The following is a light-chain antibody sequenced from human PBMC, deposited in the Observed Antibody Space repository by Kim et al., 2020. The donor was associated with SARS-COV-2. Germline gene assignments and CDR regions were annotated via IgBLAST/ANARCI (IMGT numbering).Light chain of an antibody. CDR1: QDISNF. V-gene: IGKV1-17*03. J-gene: IGKJ2*01. CDR2: ATS. CDR3: LQHKTYPYT. Sequence: SSAVGDRVTSTCRASQDISNFLAWFQQQPGKAPKRLIYATSCLQSVVPSRFSGSGSRTEYSLTISSLQPEDFATYYCLQHKTYPYTLGQGTKLEI.